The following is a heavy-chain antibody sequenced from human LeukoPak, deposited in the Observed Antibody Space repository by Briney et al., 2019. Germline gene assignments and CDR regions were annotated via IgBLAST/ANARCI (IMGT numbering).Heavy chain of an antibody. Sequence: SGGSLRLSCVASEYTFSNYAMSWVRQAPGKGLEWVSSIDSGGGSTYYADSVKGRFTISRDNSKNTLYLQMSSLRAEDTAIYYCASADGSGYRYYWGQGTPVTVSS. CDR3: ASADGSGYRYY. D-gene: IGHD3-22*01. V-gene: IGHV3-23*01. J-gene: IGHJ4*02. CDR1: EYTFSNYA. CDR2: IDSGGGST.